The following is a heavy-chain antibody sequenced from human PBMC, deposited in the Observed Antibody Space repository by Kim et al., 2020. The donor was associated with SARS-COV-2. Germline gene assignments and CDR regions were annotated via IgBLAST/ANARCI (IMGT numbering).Heavy chain of an antibody. J-gene: IGHJ4*02. CDR2: INPNSGGT. D-gene: IGHD5-12*01. CDR1: GYTFTGYY. Sequence: ASVKVSCKASGYTFTGYYMHWVRQAPGQGLEWMGRINPNSGGTNYAQKFQGRVTMTRDTSISTAYMELSRLRSDDTAVYYCAIPPPDSGYGQGVGYWGQGTLVTVSS. V-gene: IGHV1-2*06. CDR3: AIPPPDSGYGQGVGY.